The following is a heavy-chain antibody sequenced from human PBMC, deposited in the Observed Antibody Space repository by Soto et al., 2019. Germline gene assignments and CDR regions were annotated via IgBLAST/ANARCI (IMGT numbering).Heavy chain of an antibody. D-gene: IGHD2-15*01. V-gene: IGHV4-30-4*01. Sequence: QVQLQESGPGLVKPSQTLSLTCTVSGGSVGTGDYAWTWIRQAPGKDLEWLAYDYYTGNNYQNPSLKVRASISANMSKNQFSLEHRSVTAADTSVYYCSGERYRLCRGPSDLWGRGTLVTVSS. J-gene: IGHJ2*01. CDR3: SGERYRLCRGPSDL. CDR1: GGSVGTGDYA. CDR2: DYYTGNN.